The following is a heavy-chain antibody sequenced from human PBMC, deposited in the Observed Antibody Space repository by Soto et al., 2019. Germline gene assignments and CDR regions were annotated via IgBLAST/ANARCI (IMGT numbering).Heavy chain of an antibody. D-gene: IGHD4-4*01. V-gene: IGHV1-8*01. CDR2: MNPNSGKS. J-gene: IGHJ3*02. CDR1: GYTFTSYD. Sequence: QVQLVQSGAEVKKPGASVKVSCKASGYTFTSYDINWVRQANGPGLEWIGWMNPNSGKSGYAQKFQGRVTMTRNTSIRTADMELSSLRSEDTAVYYCSRGTQCDILGQGTMVTVSS. CDR3: SRGTQCDI.